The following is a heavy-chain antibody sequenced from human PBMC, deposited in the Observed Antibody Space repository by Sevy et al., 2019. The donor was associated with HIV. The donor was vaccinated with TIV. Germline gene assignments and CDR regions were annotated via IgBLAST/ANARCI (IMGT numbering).Heavy chain of an antibody. V-gene: IGHV3-49*03. CDR2: ITRNSYEAYGGTT. J-gene: IGHJ4*02. CDR1: GFTFDDYA. D-gene: IGHD5-12*01. Sequence: GGSLRLSCTTSGFTFDDYAMSWFRQAPGKGLEWVAFITRNSYEAYGGTTDYGASVKGRFIISRDDSKSIAYLQMNSLKIEDTAVYYCTRGLATADTPEYYFDYWGQGTLVIVSS. CDR3: TRGLATADTPEYYFDY.